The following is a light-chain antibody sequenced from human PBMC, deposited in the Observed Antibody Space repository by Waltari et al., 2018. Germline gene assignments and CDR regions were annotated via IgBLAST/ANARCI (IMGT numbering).Light chain of an antibody. CDR1: SSDVGGYNY. Sequence: QSALTQPASVSGSPGQSITISCTGTSSDVGGYNYVSWYQQHPGKATKLMIYDVSKRPSGVSNRFSGSKSGNTASLTISGLQAEYEADYYCSSYTSSSTLVFGGGTKLTVL. J-gene: IGLJ2*01. V-gene: IGLV2-14*03. CDR3: SSYTSSSTLV. CDR2: DVS.